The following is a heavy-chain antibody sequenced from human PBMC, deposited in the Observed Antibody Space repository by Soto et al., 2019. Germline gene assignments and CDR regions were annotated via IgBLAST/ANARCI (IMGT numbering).Heavy chain of an antibody. D-gene: IGHD3-3*01. J-gene: IGHJ4*01. CDR1: GGPMNSYY. V-gene: IGHV4-59*01. CDR2: IHNSGIT. CDR3: ARADITASGPFDY. Sequence: SETLSLTCTVSGGPMNSYYWNWIRQTPGKGLEWIGYIHNSGITNYNPSLKTRVTISVDTSKNQFSLKLGSVTAADTAVYFCARADITASGPFDYWGHGTLVTVSS.